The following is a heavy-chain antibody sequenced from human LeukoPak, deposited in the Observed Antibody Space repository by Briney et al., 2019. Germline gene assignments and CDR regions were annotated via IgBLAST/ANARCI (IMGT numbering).Heavy chain of an antibody. D-gene: IGHD2-2*01. Sequence: GGSLRLSCEASGVTFSSYVMSWVRQAPGKGPEWVSGISGSGGSTYYADSVKGRFTISRDNSKNTLYLQMNSLRAEDTAVYYCAKSIVVVPDGMDVWGQGTTVTVSS. V-gene: IGHV3-23*01. CDR2: ISGSGGST. CDR1: GVTFSSYV. CDR3: AKSIVVVPDGMDV. J-gene: IGHJ6*02.